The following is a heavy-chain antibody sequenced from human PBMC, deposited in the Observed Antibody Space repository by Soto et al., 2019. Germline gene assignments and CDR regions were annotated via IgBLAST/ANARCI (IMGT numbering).Heavy chain of an antibody. CDR3: ARRYGSCFDY. J-gene: IGHJ4*02. V-gene: IGHV4-34*01. D-gene: IGHD5-18*01. CDR2: IHHSGNT. Sequence: PSETLSLTCAVSGGFFSGYYWNWIRQPPGKGLEWIGEIHHSGNTNYNPSLKSRVTISLDTSKNRFSLKLSSVTAADTAVYYCARRYGSCFDYWGQGTLVTVSS. CDR1: GGFFSGYY.